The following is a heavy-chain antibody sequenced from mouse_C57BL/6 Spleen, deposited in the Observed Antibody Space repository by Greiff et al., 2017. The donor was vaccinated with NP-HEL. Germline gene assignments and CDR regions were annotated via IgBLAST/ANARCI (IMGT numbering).Heavy chain of an antibody. V-gene: IGHV1-52*01. D-gene: IGHD3-2*02. Sequence: QVQLKQPGAELVRPGSSVKLSCKASGYTFTSYWMHWVKQRPIQGLEWIGNIDPSDSETHYNQKFKDKATLTVDKSSSTAYMQLSSLTSEDSAVYYCALDSSGYVGFAYWGQGTLVTVSA. J-gene: IGHJ3*01. CDR1: GYTFTSYW. CDR2: IDPSDSET. CDR3: ALDSSGYVGFAY.